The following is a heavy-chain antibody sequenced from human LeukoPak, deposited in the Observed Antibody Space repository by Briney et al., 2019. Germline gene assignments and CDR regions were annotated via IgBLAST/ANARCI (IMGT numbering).Heavy chain of an antibody. J-gene: IGHJ4*02. CDR3: ATEGLSDYDIPAGFDY. CDR2: IIPILGIA. CDR1: GGTFSSYT. D-gene: IGHD3-9*01. Sequence: SVKVSCKAAGGTFSSYTISWVRQAPGQGLEWMGRIIPILGIANYAQKFQGRVTITADKSTSTAYMELSSLRSEDTAVYYCATEGLSDYDIPAGFDYWGQGTLVTVSS. V-gene: IGHV1-69*02.